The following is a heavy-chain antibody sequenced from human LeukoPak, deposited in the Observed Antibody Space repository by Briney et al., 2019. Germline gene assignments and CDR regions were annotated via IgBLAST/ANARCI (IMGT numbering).Heavy chain of an antibody. J-gene: IGHJ4*02. CDR1: ELTSSAYW. CDR3: ARDLELTYYDSSGYDY. V-gene: IGHV3-74*01. D-gene: IGHD3-22*01. Sequence: GGSLRLSCAASELTSSAYWMHWVRQVRGKGLVWVSRINGDGSSTGYADSVKGRFTISRDNAKNTLYLQMNSLRAEDTAVYYCARDLELTYYDSSGYDYWGQGTPVTVSS. CDR2: INGDGSST.